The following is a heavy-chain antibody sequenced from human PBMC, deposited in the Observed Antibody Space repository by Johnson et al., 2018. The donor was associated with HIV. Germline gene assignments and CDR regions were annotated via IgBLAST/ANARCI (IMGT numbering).Heavy chain of an antibody. CDR2: IWYDGSHK. D-gene: IGHD6-13*01. CDR3: AKDTSSSWSLDAFDI. CDR1: GFTFSSYG. Sequence: QVQLVESGGGVVQPGRSLRLSCAASGFTFSSYGMHWVRQAPGKGLEWVAVIWYDGSHKYYVDSVKGRFTISRDNSKNTLYLQMNSLRAEDTAVYYCAKDTSSSWSLDAFDIWGQGTMVTDSS. V-gene: IGHV3-33*06. J-gene: IGHJ3*02.